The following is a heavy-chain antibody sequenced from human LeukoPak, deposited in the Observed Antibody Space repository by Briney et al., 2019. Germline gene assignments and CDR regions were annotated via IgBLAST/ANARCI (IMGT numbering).Heavy chain of an antibody. Sequence: SQTLSLTCTVSGGSTSSSTHYWSWIRQPAGKGLEWIGRIYASGSTNYNPSLKSRATISVDTSKNKFSLKLISVTAADTAVYYCARGVSTINFDFWGQGTLVTVSS. D-gene: IGHD5/OR15-5a*01. CDR2: IYASGST. CDR1: GGSTSSSTHY. J-gene: IGHJ4*02. CDR3: ARGVSTINFDF. V-gene: IGHV4-61*02.